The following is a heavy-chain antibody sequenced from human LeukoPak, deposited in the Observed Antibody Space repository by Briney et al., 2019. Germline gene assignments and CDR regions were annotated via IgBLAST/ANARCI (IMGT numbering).Heavy chain of an antibody. CDR2: IYTTGTI. CDR1: GGSMNNYY. D-gene: IGHD3-3*02. CDR3: ARHFGSGYNWFDP. V-gene: IGHV4-4*07. Sequence: PSETLSLTCTVSGGSMNNYYWSWIRQPAGMGLEWIGRIYTTGTITYNPSLKSRVTISVDTSKNQFSLKLSSVTAADTAVYYCARHFGSGYNWFDPWGQGTLVTVSS. J-gene: IGHJ5*02.